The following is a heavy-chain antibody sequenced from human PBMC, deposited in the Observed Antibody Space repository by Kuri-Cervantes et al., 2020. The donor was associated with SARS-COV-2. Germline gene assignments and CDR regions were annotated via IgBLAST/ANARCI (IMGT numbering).Heavy chain of an antibody. D-gene: IGHD5-18*01. V-gene: IGHV3-30-3*02. CDR2: ISYDGSNK. CDR1: GFTFSSYA. Sequence: GESLKISCAASGFTFSSYAMHWVRQAPGKGLEWVAVISYDGSNKYYADSVKGRFTISRDNSKNTLYLQMNSLSAEDTAVYYCANDGGDTVLLFDCWGQGTLVTVSS. J-gene: IGHJ4*02. CDR3: ANDGGDTVLLFDC.